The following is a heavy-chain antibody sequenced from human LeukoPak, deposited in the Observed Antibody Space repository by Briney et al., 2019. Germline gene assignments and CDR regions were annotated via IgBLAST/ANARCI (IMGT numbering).Heavy chain of an antibody. CDR2: ISAYNANT. D-gene: IGHD3-10*01. V-gene: IGHV1-18*01. Sequence: GASVKVSCKASGYTFTSYGITWVRQAPGQGFEWMGWISAYNANTNYAQDLQGRVTMTTDTSTSTAYMELRSLRSDDTAVYYCARDHRAYGSGTYPGSWGQGTLVTVSS. CDR1: GYTFTSYG. CDR3: ARDHRAYGSGTYPGS. J-gene: IGHJ5*02.